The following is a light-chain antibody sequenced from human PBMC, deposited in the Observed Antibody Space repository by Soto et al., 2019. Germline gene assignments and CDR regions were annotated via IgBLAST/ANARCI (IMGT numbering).Light chain of an antibody. J-gene: IGKJ2*01. CDR2: KAS. CDR1: QSISYW. V-gene: IGKV1-5*03. CDR3: RHYNTYSPPYT. Sequence: DIQMTQSPSTLSASVGDRVTITCRASQSISYWLAWYQQKPGKAPNLLIYKASSLESGVPSRFXASGSGTEFTLTITSLQPDDFATYYCRHYNTYSPPYTFGQGTKLEI.